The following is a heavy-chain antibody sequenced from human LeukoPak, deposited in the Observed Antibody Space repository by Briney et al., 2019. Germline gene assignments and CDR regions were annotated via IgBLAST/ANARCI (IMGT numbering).Heavy chain of an antibody. Sequence: GASVKVSCKASGYTFTSYYMHWVRQAPGQGLEWMGIINPSGGSTSYAQKFQGRVTMTRDTSTSTVYMELSSLRSEDTAVYYCARDSTTVTNYYYYYMDVWGKGTTVTISS. CDR3: ARDSTTVTNYYYYYMDV. CDR2: INPSGGST. J-gene: IGHJ6*03. V-gene: IGHV1-46*01. D-gene: IGHD4-17*01. CDR1: GYTFTSYY.